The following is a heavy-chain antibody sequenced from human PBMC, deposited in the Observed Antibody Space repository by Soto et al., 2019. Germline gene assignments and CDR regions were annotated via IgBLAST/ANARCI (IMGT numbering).Heavy chain of an antibody. J-gene: IGHJ6*02. CDR1: GYTLTELS. V-gene: IGHV1-24*01. Sequence: ALVKVSCKVSGYTLTELSMHWVRQAPGKGLEWMGGFDPEDGETIYAQKFQGRVTMTEDTSTDKAYMELSSLRSEDTAVYYCATDSIAARPYYYYGMDVWGQGTTVTVSS. CDR3: ATDSIAARPYYYYGMDV. D-gene: IGHD6-6*01. CDR2: FDPEDGET.